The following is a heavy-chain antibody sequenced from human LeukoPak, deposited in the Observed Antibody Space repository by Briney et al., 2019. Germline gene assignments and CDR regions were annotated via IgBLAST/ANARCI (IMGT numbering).Heavy chain of an antibody. J-gene: IGHJ4*02. V-gene: IGHV1-18*01. Sequence: ASVKVSCKASGYTFTSYGTSWVGQAPGQGLEWMGWISAYNGNTNYAQKLQGRVTMTTDTSTSTAYMELRSLRSDDTAVYYCARSPPYYYDSSGYSLWGQGTLVTVSS. CDR2: ISAYNGNT. D-gene: IGHD3-22*01. CDR1: GYTFTSYG. CDR3: ARSPPYYYDSSGYSL.